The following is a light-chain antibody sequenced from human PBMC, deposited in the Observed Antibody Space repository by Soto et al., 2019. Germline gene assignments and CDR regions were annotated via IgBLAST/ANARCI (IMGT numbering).Light chain of an antibody. CDR3: QQYKNWPRT. V-gene: IGKV3-20*01. J-gene: IGKJ1*01. Sequence: EIVLTQSPGTLSLSPGERATLSCRASQSLSSSYLAWFQQKPGQAPRLLIYGASSRATGIPDRFSGTGSGTDFTLTISRLESEDFAVYYCQQYKNWPRTFGQGTKV. CDR1: QSLSSSY. CDR2: GAS.